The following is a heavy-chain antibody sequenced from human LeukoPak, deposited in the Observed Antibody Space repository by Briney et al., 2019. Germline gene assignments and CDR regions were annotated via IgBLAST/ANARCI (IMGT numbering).Heavy chain of an antibody. V-gene: IGHV3-23*01. D-gene: IGHD5-18*01. Sequence: GGSLRLSCAASGFTFSSYAMRWVRQAPGKGLEWVSAISGSGGSTYYADSVKGRSTISRDNSKNTLYLQMNSLRAEDTAVYYCAKVIGYSYGCVDYWGQGTLVTVSS. CDR1: GFTFSSYA. CDR2: ISGSGGST. CDR3: AKVIGYSYGCVDY. J-gene: IGHJ4*02.